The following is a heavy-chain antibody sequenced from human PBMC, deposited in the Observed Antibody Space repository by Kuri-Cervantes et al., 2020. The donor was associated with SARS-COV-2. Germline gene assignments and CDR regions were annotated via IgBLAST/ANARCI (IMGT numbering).Heavy chain of an antibody. CDR2: MNPNSGNT. CDR3: ARGGWKRSGDYGDYYLYYFDY. V-gene: IGHV1-8*03. J-gene: IGHJ4*02. CDR1: GYTFTSYD. D-gene: IGHD4-17*01. Sequence: ASVKVSCKASGYTFTSYDINWVRQATGQGLEWMGWMNPNSGNTGYAQKFQGRVTITADESTSTAYMELSSLRSEDTAVYYCARGGWKRSGDYGDYYLYYFDYWGQGTLVTVSS.